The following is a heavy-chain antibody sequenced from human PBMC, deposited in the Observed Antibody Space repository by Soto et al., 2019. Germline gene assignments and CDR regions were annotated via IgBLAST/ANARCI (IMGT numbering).Heavy chain of an antibody. CDR2: ISPFGGAT. CDR3: AKGRGGKTVANFGMDV. D-gene: IGHD3-16*01. J-gene: IGHJ6*02. Sequence: GASVKVSCKASGDSVSNDYLHWVRQAPGQGVEWLGLISPFGGATAYAQRFEGRVTVTMDKSSTTFYLELSSLRSDDTAVYYCAKGRGGKTVANFGMDVWGQGVTVTSP. CDR1: GDSVSNDY. V-gene: IGHV1-46*01.